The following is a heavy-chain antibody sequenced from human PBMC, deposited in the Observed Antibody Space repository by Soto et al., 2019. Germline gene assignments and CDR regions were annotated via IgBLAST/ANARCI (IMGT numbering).Heavy chain of an antibody. V-gene: IGHV3-23*01. J-gene: IGHJ4*02. Sequence: EVQLLESGGGLVQPGGSLRLSCAASGFTFSSYAMSWVRQAPGKGLEWVSAISGSGGSTYYADSVKGRFTISRDNSKNTLYLQMNSLRAEDTAVYYCAKPPDRNNIVVVVAANEGDYWGQGTLVTVSS. D-gene: IGHD2-15*01. CDR1: GFTFSSYA. CDR3: AKPPDRNNIVVVVAANEGDY. CDR2: ISGSGGST.